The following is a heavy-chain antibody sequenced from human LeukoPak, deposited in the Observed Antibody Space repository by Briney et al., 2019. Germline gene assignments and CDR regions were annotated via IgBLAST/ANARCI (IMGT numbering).Heavy chain of an antibody. CDR1: GGSFSGYY. CDR2: INHSGST. D-gene: IGHD6-13*01. J-gene: IGHJ4*02. CDR3: ARGRGSSSRYSDY. Sequence: SETLSLTCAVYGGSFSGYYWSWIRQPPGKGLEWIGEINHSGSTNYNPSLKSRVTISVDTSKNQSSLKLSSVTAADTDVYYCARGRGSSSRYSDYWGQGTLVTVSS. V-gene: IGHV4-34*01.